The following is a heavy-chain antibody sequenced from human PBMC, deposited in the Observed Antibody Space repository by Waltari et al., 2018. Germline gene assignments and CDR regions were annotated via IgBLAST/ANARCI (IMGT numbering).Heavy chain of an antibody. CDR1: GGSISSSSYY. D-gene: IGHD4-17*01. Sequence: QLQLQESGPGLVKPSETLSLTCTVSGGSISSSSYYWGWIRQPPGKGLEWIGSIYYSGSTYYNPSLKSRVTISVDTSKNQFSLKLSSVTAADTAVYYCALFTTVTTGFDLWGRGTLVTVTS. J-gene: IGHJ2*01. CDR2: IYYSGST. V-gene: IGHV4-39*07. CDR3: ALFTTVTTGFDL.